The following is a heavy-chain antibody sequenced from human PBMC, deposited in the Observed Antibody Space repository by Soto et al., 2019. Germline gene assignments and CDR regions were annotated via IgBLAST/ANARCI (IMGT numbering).Heavy chain of an antibody. V-gene: IGHV4-31*03. J-gene: IGHJ6*03. CDR1: GGSISSGGYY. Sequence: QVQLQESGPGLVKPSQTLSLTCTVSGGSISSGGYYWSWIRQHPGKGLEWIGYIYYSGSTYYNASVKIRVTMAVGTSEKQFSLRRSSVTAADTAVYYCARKDSGYADYMDVWGKGTTVTVSS. CDR3: ARKDSGYADYMDV. CDR2: IYYSGST. D-gene: IGHD5-12*01.